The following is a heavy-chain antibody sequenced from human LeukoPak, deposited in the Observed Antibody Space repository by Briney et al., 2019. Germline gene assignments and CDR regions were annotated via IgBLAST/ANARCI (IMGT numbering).Heavy chain of an antibody. Sequence: KPGGSLRLSCAASGFTFSSYSMNWVRQAPGKGLERVTFISSRSSYINYADKVKVRFTISRDKAKNSLYLQMNRLRAEDTAVYYCARDRSVIYFSDGGTNYFDYWGQGTLVTVSS. V-gene: IGHV3-21*01. CDR3: ARDRSVIYFSDGGTNYFDY. J-gene: IGHJ4*02. CDR2: ISSRSSYI. CDR1: GFTFSSYS. D-gene: IGHD1-7*01.